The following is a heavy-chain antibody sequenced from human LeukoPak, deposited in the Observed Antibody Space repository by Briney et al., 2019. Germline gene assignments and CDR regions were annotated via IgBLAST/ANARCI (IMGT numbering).Heavy chain of an antibody. J-gene: IGHJ6*03. CDR1: GGSISSSSYY. CDR3: ARTNYGGNSIYYYYMDV. D-gene: IGHD4-23*01. CDR2: IYYSESS. Sequence: PSETLSLTCTVSGGSISSSSYYWGWIRQPPGKGLEWIGSIYYSESSNYNPSLKTRVTISADTSKNQFSLKLSSVTAADTAVYFCARTNYGGNSIYYYYMDVWGKGTTVTVSS. V-gene: IGHV4-39*07.